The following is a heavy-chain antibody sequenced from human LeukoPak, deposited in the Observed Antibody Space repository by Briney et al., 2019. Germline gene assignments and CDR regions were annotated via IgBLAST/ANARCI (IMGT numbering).Heavy chain of an antibody. D-gene: IGHD4-17*01. CDR1: GFSFSGHG. Sequence: PGGSLRLSCAASGFSFSGHGMHWVRQAPGKGLEWVALIWYDGGYKYYADSVKGRFTISRDNSKNTLNLQMNSLRAEDTAVYYCAKDRGTSVTRGGVFDYWGQGTLVTVSS. V-gene: IGHV3-33*06. CDR3: AKDRGTSVTRGGVFDY. J-gene: IGHJ4*02. CDR2: IWYDGGYK.